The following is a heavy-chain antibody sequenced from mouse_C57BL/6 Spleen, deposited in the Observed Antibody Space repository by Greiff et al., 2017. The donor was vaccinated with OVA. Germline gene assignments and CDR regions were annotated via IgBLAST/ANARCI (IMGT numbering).Heavy chain of an antibody. CDR2: LDPETGGT. CDR3: TREGGFITTVVRYCDV. Sequence: VQLQQSGAALVRPGASVTLSCKASGYTFPDYEMPWVKHTPVHGLACIGALDPETGGTAYNQKFKGKAILTADKSSSTDYMELRSLTSEDSAVYYCTREGGFITTVVRYCDVWGTGTTVTVSS. J-gene: IGHJ1*03. V-gene: IGHV1-15*01. CDR1: GYTFPDYE. D-gene: IGHD1-1*01.